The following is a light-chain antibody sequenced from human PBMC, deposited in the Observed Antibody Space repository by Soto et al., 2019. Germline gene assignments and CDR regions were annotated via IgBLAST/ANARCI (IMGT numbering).Light chain of an antibody. V-gene: IGKV3-11*01. J-gene: IGKJ4*02. Sequence: EIVLTQSPATLSLSPGERATLSCRASQSISTYLAWYQQKPGQVPRVFIYDAFHRAPGFPARFNGRGCGTDFTPISKRLESRDFEGYHRQERSNRVTFRGGTKVEIK. CDR3: QERSNRVT. CDR1: QSISTY. CDR2: DAF.